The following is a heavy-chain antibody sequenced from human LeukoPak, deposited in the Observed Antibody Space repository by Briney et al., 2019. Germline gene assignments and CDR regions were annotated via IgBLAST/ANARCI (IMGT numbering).Heavy chain of an antibody. D-gene: IGHD1-26*01. V-gene: IGHV3-21*01. CDR1: GFTFSSYS. CDR2: ISSSSSYI. CDR3: ARDGGSYDQNFDY. Sequence: SGGSLRLSCAASGFTFSSYSMNWVRQAPGKGLEWVSSISSSSSYIYYADSVKGRFTISRDNAKNSLNLQMNSLRAEDTAVYYCARDGGSYDQNFDYWGQGTLVTVSS. J-gene: IGHJ4*02.